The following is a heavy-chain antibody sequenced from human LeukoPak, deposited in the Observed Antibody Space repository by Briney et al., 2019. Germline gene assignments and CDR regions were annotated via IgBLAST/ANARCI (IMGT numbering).Heavy chain of an antibody. V-gene: IGHV4-30-2*01. J-gene: IGHJ4*02. D-gene: IGHD1-26*01. CDR3: ARDTPSGSYD. CDR1: GGSISSGGYY. CDR2: IYHSGST. Sequence: SETLSLTCTVSGGSISSGGYYWSWIRQPPGKGLEWIGYIYHSGSTYYNPSLKSRVTISVDRSKNQFSLKLSSVTAADTAVYYCARDTPSGSYDWGQGTLVTVSS.